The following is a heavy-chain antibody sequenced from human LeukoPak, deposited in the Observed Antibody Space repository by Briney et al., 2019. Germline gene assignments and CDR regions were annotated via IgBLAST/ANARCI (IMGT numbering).Heavy chain of an antibody. CDR1: GFTFRRYW. J-gene: IGHJ4*02. CDR3: ARGRYSSTWIDS. V-gene: IGHV3-7*01. CDR2: IDQHGNEK. Sequence: GGSLRLSCAPSGFTFRRYWMTWVRQAPGKGLEWVANIDQHGNEKYYVDSVKGRFTISRDNAKNSLYLQMNSLRADDIAVYFCARGRYSSTWIDSWGQGTLVSVSS. D-gene: IGHD6-13*01.